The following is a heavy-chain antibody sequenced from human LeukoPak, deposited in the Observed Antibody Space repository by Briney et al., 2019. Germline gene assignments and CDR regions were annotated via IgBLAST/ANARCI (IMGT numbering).Heavy chain of an antibody. CDR3: ARDLSRATLDY. J-gene: IGHJ4*02. V-gene: IGHV4-34*01. Sequence: GSLRLSCAASGFTFSDYFMSWIRQPPGKGLEWIGEINHSGSTNYNPSLKSRVTISVDTSKNQFSLKLSSVTAADAAVYYCARDLSRATLDYWGQGTLVTVSS. CDR1: GFTFSDYF. CDR2: INHSGST. D-gene: IGHD1-26*01.